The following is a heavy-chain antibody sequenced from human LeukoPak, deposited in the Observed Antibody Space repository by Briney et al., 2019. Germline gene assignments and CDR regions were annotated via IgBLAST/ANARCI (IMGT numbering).Heavy chain of an antibody. Sequence: GGSLRLSCAASGFTFSSYEMNWVRQAPGKGLEWVSYISSSGSTIYYADSVKGRFTISRDNAKNSLYLQMNSLRAEDTAVYYCAGESSSSSYPTFLAGIVPPYFDYWGQGTLVTVSS. D-gene: IGHD6-13*01. J-gene: IGHJ4*02. CDR1: GFTFSSYE. CDR3: AGESSSSSYPTFLAGIVPPYFDY. CDR2: ISSSGSTI. V-gene: IGHV3-48*03.